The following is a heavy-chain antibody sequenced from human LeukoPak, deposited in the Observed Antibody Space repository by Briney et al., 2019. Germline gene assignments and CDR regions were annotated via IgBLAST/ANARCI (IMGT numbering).Heavy chain of an antibody. D-gene: IGHD3-10*01. CDR2: INHSGST. J-gene: IGHJ6*02. CDR1: GGSFSGYY. V-gene: IGHV4-34*01. CDR3: ARGVFRIGVPPRIDV. Sequence: SSETLSLTCAVYGGSFSGYYWSWIRQPPGKGLEWIGEINHSGSTNYNPSLKSRVTISVDTSKNQFSLKLSSVTAADTAVYYCARGVFRIGVPPRIDVWGQGTTVTVSS.